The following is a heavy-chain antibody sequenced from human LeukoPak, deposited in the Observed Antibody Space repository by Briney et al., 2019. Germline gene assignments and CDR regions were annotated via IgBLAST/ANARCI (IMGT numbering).Heavy chain of an antibody. Sequence: GGSLRLSCRCSGFTFGDYVMTWVRQAPGKGLEWVGFIRSKVYGGTTEYAASVKGRFIISRDDSKSIDYLQMNRLETEDTAVYYCTRDYGGFDYWGQGTLVTVSS. V-gene: IGHV3-49*04. J-gene: IGHJ4*02. CDR2: IRSKVYGGTT. CDR3: TRDYGGFDY. D-gene: IGHD4-23*01. CDR1: GFTFGDYV.